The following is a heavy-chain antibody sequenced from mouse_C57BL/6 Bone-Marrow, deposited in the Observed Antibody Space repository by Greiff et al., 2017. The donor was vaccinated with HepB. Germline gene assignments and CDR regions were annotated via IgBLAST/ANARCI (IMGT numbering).Heavy chain of an antibody. CDR3: TKYDYDDAMDY. Sequence: EVQLQQSGAELVRPGASVKLSCTASGFNIKDYYMHWVQQRPEQGLEWIGRIDPEDGDTEYAPKFQGKATMTADTSSNTAYLQLSSLTSEDTAVYYCTKYDYDDAMDYWGQGTSVTVSS. J-gene: IGHJ4*01. D-gene: IGHD2-4*01. CDR2: IDPEDGDT. CDR1: GFNIKDYY. V-gene: IGHV14-1*01.